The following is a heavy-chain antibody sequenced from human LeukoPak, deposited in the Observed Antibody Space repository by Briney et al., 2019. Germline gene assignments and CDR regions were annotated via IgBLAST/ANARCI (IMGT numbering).Heavy chain of an antibody. D-gene: IGHD6-13*01. Sequence: SVKVSCKASGGTFSSYAISWVRQAPGQGLEWMGEIIPIFGTANYAQKFQGRVTITTDESTSTAYMELSSLRSEDTAVHYCARVPNSSSWLTYYYMDVWGKGTTVTVSS. J-gene: IGHJ6*03. CDR3: ARVPNSSSWLTYYYMDV. CDR2: IIPIFGTA. CDR1: GGTFSSYA. V-gene: IGHV1-69*05.